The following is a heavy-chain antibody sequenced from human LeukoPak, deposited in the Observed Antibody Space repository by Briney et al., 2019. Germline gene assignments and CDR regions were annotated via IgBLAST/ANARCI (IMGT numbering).Heavy chain of an antibody. D-gene: IGHD2-2*01. CDR3: ARVTLGIVVVPAAIGVNWFDP. CDR2: INPNSGGT. V-gene: IGHV1-2*02. J-gene: IGHJ5*02. Sequence: ASVKVSCKASGYTFTGYYMHWVRQAPGQGLEWMGWINPNSGGTNYAQKFQGRVTMTRDTSISTAYMELSRLRSDDTAVYYCARVTLGIVVVPAAIGVNWFDPWGQGTLVTVSS. CDR1: GYTFTGYY.